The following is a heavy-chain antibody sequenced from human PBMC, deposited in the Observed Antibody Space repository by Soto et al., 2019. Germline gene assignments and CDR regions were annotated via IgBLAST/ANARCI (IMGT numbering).Heavy chain of an antibody. CDR1: GYTFTRYG. J-gene: IGHJ6*02. CDR2: INTYNGTT. D-gene: IGHD3-16*01. Sequence: QVQLVQSGAEVKNPGASVKVSCKASGYTFTRYGIGWARQAPGQGLEWMGWINTYNGTTNYAQNVQGRVTLTTDTSTSTAYMESRNLRSNDTAIYYCAMVDVYVTPSPQDVWGQGTTVIVSS. V-gene: IGHV1-18*01. CDR3: AMVDVYVTPSPQDV.